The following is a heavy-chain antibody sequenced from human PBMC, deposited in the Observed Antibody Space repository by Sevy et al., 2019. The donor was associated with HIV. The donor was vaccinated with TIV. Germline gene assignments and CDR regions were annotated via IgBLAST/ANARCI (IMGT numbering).Heavy chain of an antibody. D-gene: IGHD3-22*01. CDR2: INREGTQK. V-gene: IGHV3-7*01. CDR3: ARESSGPSVVDL. J-gene: IGHJ5*02. CDR1: GFTFTTYW. Sequence: GGCLRLSCAASGFTFTTYWMIWIRQAPGKGLEWVANINREGTQKYYADSLKDRFTLSRDNAENSLYLQMDSLRAEDTALYYCARESSGPSVVDLWGQGTLVTVSS.